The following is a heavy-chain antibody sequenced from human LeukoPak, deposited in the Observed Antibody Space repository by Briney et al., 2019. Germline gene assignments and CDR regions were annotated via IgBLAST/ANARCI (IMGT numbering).Heavy chain of an antibody. Sequence: GGSLRLSCEASGFTFSNYGMNWVRQAPGKGLEWVSYIRPNDGTTHYADSVKGRFTISRDNAKNSLSLQMTGLRVDDSAVYYCVRGQTNLDNWFDPWGQGTLVIVSS. J-gene: IGHJ5*02. CDR1: GFTFSNYG. CDR3: VRGQTNLDNWFDP. CDR2: IRPNDGTT. D-gene: IGHD2-8*01. V-gene: IGHV3-48*01.